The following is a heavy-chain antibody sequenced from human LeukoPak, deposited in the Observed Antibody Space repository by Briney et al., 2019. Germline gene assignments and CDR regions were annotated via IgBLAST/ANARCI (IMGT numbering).Heavy chain of an antibody. V-gene: IGHV3-30*02. J-gene: IGHJ6*03. Sequence: SGGSLRLSCAASGFTFSSYGMHWVRQAPGKGLEWVAFIRYDGSNKYYADSVKGRFTISRDNSKNTLYLQMNSLRAEDTAVYYCARRWKSRHYDFWSVLDHYYMDVWGKGTTVTVSS. D-gene: IGHD3-3*01. CDR2: IRYDGSNK. CDR1: GFTFSSYG. CDR3: ARRWKSRHYDFWSVLDHYYMDV.